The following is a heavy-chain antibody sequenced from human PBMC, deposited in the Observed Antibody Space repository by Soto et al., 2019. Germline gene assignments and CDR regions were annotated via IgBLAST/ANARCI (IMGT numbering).Heavy chain of an antibody. CDR2: IGTAGDT. CDR3: ARGLRDHDAFDI. CDR1: GFTFSSYA. V-gene: IGHV3-13*01. Sequence: GGSLRLSCAASGFTFSSYAMSWVRQAPGKGLEWVSAIGTAGDTYYPGSVKGRFTISRENAKNSLYLQMNSLRAGDTAVYYCARGLRDHDAFDIWGQGTMVTVSS. J-gene: IGHJ3*02. D-gene: IGHD4-17*01.